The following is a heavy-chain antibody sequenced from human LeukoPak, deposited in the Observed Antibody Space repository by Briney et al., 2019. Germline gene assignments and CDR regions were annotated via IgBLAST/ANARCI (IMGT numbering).Heavy chain of an antibody. CDR2: ISSSSSYI. D-gene: IGHD3-3*01. V-gene: IGHV3-21*04. CDR1: GFTFSSYS. Sequence: GGSLRLSCAASGFTFSSYSMNWVRQAPGKGLEWVSSISSSSSYIYYADSVKGRFTISRDNAKNSLYLQMNSLRAEDTAVYYCATYVISTIFGVVIKASYFDYWGQGTLVTVSS. CDR3: ATYVISTIFGVVIKASYFDY. J-gene: IGHJ4*02.